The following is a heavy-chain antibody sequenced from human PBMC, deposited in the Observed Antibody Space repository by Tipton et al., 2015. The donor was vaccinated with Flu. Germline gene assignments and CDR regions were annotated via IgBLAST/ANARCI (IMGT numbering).Heavy chain of an antibody. D-gene: IGHD4-11*01. Sequence: SLRLSCAASGFTFSSHAMNWVRQAPGKGLEWVSGITGSGSNTYYADSVKGRFSISRDNSKNTLYLQMNSLRAEDTAVYYCAKPADHSKYYYGMDVWGQGTTVTVSS. J-gene: IGHJ6*02. CDR2: ITGSGSNT. CDR3: AKPADHSKYYYGMDV. CDR1: GFTFSSHA. V-gene: IGHV3-23*01.